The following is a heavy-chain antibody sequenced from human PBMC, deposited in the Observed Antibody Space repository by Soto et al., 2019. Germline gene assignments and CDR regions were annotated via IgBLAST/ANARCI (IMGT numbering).Heavy chain of an antibody. V-gene: IGHV3-13*01. CDR1: GFTFSSYD. CDR2: IGTAGDT. Sequence: EVQLVESGGGLVQPGGSLRLSCAASGFTFSSYDMHWVRQATGKGLEWVSAIGTAGDTYYPGSVKGRFTISRENAKNSLYLQMNSLRAEDTAVYYCARDLHLGDSSVWYVRGGMDVWGQGTTVTVSS. CDR3: ARDLHLGDSSVWYVRGGMDV. D-gene: IGHD6-19*01. J-gene: IGHJ6*02.